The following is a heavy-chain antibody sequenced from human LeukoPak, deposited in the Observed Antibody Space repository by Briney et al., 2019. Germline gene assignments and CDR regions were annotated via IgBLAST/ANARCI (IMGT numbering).Heavy chain of an antibody. CDR1: GGTFSSYA. D-gene: IGHD3-22*01. J-gene: IGHJ6*03. Sequence: SVKVSCKASGGTFSSYAISWVRQAPRQGLEWMGGIIPIFGTANYAQKFQGRVTITADESTSTAYMELSSLRSEDTAVYYCAREASYYYDSSGYYYYYYMDVWGKGTMVTVSS. CDR2: IIPIFGTA. V-gene: IGHV1-69*13. CDR3: AREASYYYDSSGYYYYYYMDV.